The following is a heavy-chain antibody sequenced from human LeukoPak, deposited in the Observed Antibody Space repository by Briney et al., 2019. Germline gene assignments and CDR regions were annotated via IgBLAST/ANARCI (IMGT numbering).Heavy chain of an antibody. CDR1: GGSISSYY. J-gene: IGHJ3*02. V-gene: IGHV4-4*07. D-gene: IGHD1-26*01. CDR3: VRGVIVGVTSGGNGPFDI. CDR2: IYTSGGT. Sequence: SETLSLTCTVSGGSISSYYWNWIRQPAGMGLEWIGRIYTSGGTNYNPSLKSRVTMSVDTSKNQFSLKLSSVTAADTAVYYCVRGVIVGVTSGGNGPFDIWGQGTVVTVSS.